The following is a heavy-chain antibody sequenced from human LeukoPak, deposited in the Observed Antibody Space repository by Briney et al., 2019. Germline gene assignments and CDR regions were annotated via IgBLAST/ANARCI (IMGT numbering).Heavy chain of an antibody. Sequence: PGGSLRLSCTASEFRFSIYDLHWVRQAPGKGLEHVSTIGTAGDTYYAGFVRGRFIISRDDAKNWLYLQMNSLRAEDTAVYYCARDSTPWYYDSSGYYPLDYWGQGTLVTVSS. CDR2: IGTAGDT. CDR1: EFRFSIYD. D-gene: IGHD3-22*01. V-gene: IGHV3-13*04. CDR3: ARDSTPWYYDSSGYYPLDY. J-gene: IGHJ4*02.